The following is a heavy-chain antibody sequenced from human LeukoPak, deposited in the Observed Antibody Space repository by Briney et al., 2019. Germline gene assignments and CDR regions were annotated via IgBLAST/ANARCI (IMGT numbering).Heavy chain of an antibody. Sequence: PSETLSLTCTVSGGSISTYYWGWIRQPPGKGLEWVGSVFHSGNTYYNPSLKGRLTISADTSKNQFSLTLTSVAAADTAVYYCARDRSVGVLPAPPFDFWGQGTLVTVSS. CDR3: ARDRSVGVLPAPPFDF. CDR2: VFHSGNT. D-gene: IGHD6-6*01. CDR1: GGSISTYY. V-gene: IGHV4-38-2*02. J-gene: IGHJ4*02.